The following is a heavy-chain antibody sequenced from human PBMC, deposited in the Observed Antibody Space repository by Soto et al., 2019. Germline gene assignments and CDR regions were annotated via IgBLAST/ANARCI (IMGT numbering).Heavy chain of an antibody. J-gene: IGHJ4*02. Sequence: QVQLVQSGAEVKKPGSSVKVSCKASGGTFSRHPISWVRQVSGQGLEWMGGLIPFSNTITYAQKFQGRVTISADESTSTAYMELSSLRSDDTAVYYCTREGYKYGRPANFDSWGQGTLVTVSS. V-gene: IGHV1-69*01. CDR1: GGTFSRHP. CDR3: TREGYKYGRPANFDS. D-gene: IGHD5-18*01. CDR2: LIPFSNTI.